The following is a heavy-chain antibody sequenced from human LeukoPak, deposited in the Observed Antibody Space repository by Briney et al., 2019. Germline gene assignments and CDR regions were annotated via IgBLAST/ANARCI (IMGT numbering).Heavy chain of an antibody. CDR1: GGATSSDH. CDR2: ISYRGST. CDR3: ARGRGLGVITPYSDS. Sequence: SQTLSLTCAVSGGATSSDHWSWIRQPPQKGLEWIGCISYRGSTNYNPSLKSRVTISVDTSKKHFSLKLTSVTAADTGIYYCARGRGLGVITPYSDSWGQGTLVTVSS. J-gene: IGHJ4*02. V-gene: IGHV4-59*08. D-gene: IGHD3-16*02.